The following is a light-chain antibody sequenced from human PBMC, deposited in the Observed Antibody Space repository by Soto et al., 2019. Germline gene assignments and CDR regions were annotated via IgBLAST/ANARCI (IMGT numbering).Light chain of an antibody. J-gene: IGKJ5*01. CDR3: QQANRFPIT. CDR2: TTS. CDR1: QDISSW. V-gene: IGKV1-12*01. Sequence: DIQMTQSPSFVSASVGDRVTVTCRASQDISSWLAWYQQKPGKAPKLLIYTTSTLGSGVPTRFSGSRSGTDFTLTISGLQPEDFATYYCQQANRFPITFGQGTRLEIK.